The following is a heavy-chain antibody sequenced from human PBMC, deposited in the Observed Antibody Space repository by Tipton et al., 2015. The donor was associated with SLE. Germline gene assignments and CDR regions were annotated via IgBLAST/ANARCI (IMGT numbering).Heavy chain of an antibody. CDR1: GYSISSGYY. Sequence: LVKPSETLSFTCAVSGYSISSGYYWGWFRQPSGKGMEWIGSIYQSGSTYYNPSLKSRVTISVATSKNQFSLKLSSVTAADTAVYYCARVTVVVIAPDYWGQGTLVTVSS. D-gene: IGHD2-21*01. CDR3: ARVTVVVIAPDY. J-gene: IGHJ4*02. V-gene: IGHV4-38-2*01. CDR2: IYQSGST.